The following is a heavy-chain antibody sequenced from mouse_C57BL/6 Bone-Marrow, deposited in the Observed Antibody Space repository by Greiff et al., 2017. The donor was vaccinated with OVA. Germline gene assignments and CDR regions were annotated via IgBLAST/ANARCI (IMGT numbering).Heavy chain of an antibody. D-gene: IGHD4-1*01. J-gene: IGHJ1*03. Sequence: EVKVVESGGGLVQPGGSLKLSCAASGFTFSDYYMYWVRQTPEKRLEWVAYISNGGGSTYYPDTVKGRFTISRDNAKNTLYLQMSRLKSEDTAMYYCARHELGNFDVWGTGTTVTVSS. CDR3: ARHELGNFDV. CDR1: GFTFSDYY. CDR2: ISNGGGST. V-gene: IGHV5-12*01.